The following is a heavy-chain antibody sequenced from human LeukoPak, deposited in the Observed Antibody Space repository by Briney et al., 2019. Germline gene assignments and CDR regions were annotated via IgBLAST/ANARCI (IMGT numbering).Heavy chain of an antibody. Sequence: GGSLRLSCAASGFTFDDYGMSWVRQAPGKGLEWVSGINWNGGSTGYADSVKGRFTISRDNAKNSLYLQMNSLRAEDTALYYCARAGTYYYDSSGYLPPDYWGQGTLVTVSS. D-gene: IGHD3-22*01. V-gene: IGHV3-20*04. J-gene: IGHJ4*02. CDR1: GFTFDDYG. CDR2: INWNGGST. CDR3: ARAGTYYYDSSGYLPPDY.